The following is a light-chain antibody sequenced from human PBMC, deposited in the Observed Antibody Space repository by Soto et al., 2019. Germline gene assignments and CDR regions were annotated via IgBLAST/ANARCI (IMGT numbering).Light chain of an antibody. V-gene: IGLV2-14*03. CDR1: SSDVGGYNY. CDR2: DVS. Sequence: QSALTQPASVSGSPGQSIAISCTGTSSDVGGYNYVTWYQQHPGKAPKLMIYDVSNWPSGVSDRFSGSKSGNTASLTISGLQAEDEGDYYCNSYTSSSTYVFGTGTKLTVL. J-gene: IGLJ1*01. CDR3: NSYTSSSTYV.